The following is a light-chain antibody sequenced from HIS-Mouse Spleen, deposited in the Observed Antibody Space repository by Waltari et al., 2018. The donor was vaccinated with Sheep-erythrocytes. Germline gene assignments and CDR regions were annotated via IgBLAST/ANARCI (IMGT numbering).Light chain of an antibody. Sequence: DIQMTQSPSSLSASVGDRVTITCQASQDISNYLNWYQQKPGKAPKLQIYDASKLETGVPSRFSGSGSGTEFTFNISSLQPEDIATYYCEQYDNLPLTFGGGTKVEIK. J-gene: IGKJ4*01. V-gene: IGKV1-33*01. CDR3: EQYDNLPLT. CDR2: DAS. CDR1: QDISNY.